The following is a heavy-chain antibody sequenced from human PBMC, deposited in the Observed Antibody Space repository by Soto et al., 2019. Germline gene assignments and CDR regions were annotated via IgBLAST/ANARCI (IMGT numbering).Heavy chain of an antibody. CDR2: IHYSGTS. V-gene: IGHV4-39*01. D-gene: IGHD6-19*01. J-gene: IGHJ4*01. CDR1: GGSISSTGYY. Sequence: SETLSLTCTVSGGSISSTGYYWGWIRQPPGKGLESIGYIHYSGTSYYNPSLKSRVTISVDTSENQFSLKLSSVTAADTAVYYCARPGVAVGGAFDSWGQGTLVTVYS. CDR3: ARPGVAVGGAFDS.